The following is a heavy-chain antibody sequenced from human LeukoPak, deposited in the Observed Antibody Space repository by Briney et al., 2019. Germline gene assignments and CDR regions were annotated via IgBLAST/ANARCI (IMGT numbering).Heavy chain of an antibody. J-gene: IGHJ6*02. CDR2: IKSKTDGGTT. D-gene: IGHD2-8*01. CDR1: GFTFSSYS. V-gene: IGHV3-15*01. Sequence: GGSLRLSCAASGFTFSSYSMNWVRQAPGKGLEWVGRIKSKTDGGTTDYAAPVKGRFTISRDDSKNTLYLQMNSLKTEDTAVYYCTPGGILMVYARYGMDVWGQGTTVTVSS. CDR3: TPGGILMVYARYGMDV.